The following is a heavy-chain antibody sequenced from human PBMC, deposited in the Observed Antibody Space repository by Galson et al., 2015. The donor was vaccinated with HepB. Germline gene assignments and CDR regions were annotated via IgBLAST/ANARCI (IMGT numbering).Heavy chain of an antibody. Sequence: SLRLSCAASGFTVSSNYMSWVRQAPGKGLEWVSVIYSGGSTYYADSVKGRFTISRDNSKNTLYLQMNSLRAEDTAVYYCARGAQQWLGPGYYYGVDVWGQGTTVTVSS. J-gene: IGHJ6*02. D-gene: IGHD6-19*01. CDR3: ARGAQQWLGPGYYYGVDV. CDR1: GFTVSSNY. V-gene: IGHV3-53*01. CDR2: IYSGGST.